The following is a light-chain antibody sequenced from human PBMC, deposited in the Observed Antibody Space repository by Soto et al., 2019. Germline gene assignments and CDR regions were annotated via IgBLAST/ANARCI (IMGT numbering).Light chain of an antibody. J-gene: IGKJ1*01. CDR2: DAS. CDR3: QQYNKWPQT. Sequence: EIVLTQSPGTLSLSPGERATLSCRASQSVSSNYLAWYQQKPGQAPRLLIYDASNRATGIPARFSGSGSGTDFTLTISSLQSEDLAVYHCQQYNKWPQTFGQGTKVDIK. CDR1: QSVSSN. V-gene: IGKV3D-15*01.